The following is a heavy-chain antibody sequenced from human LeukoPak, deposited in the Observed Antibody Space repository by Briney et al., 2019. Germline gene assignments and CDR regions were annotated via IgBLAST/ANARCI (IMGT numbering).Heavy chain of an antibody. D-gene: IGHD2-2*01. Sequence: ASVKVSCKASGYTFTSYGISWVRQAPGRGLEWMGWISAYNGNTNYAQKLQGRVTMTTDTSTSTAYMELRSLRSDDTAVYYCARAGYCSSTNCYALNYYYYYGMDVWGKGTTVTVSS. CDR1: GYTFTSYG. CDR2: ISAYNGNT. V-gene: IGHV1-18*01. CDR3: ARAGYCSSTNCYALNYYYYYGMDV. J-gene: IGHJ6*04.